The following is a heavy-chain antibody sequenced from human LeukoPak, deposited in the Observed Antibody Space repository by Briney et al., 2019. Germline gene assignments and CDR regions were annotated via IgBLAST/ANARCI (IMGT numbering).Heavy chain of an antibody. Sequence: PGGSLRLSCAASGFTVSSNYMSWVRQAPGKGLEWVSVIYSGGSTYYADSVKGRFTISRDNSKNTLYLQMNSLRAEDTAVYYCARSPSISQFDYWGQGTLVTVSS. CDR1: GFTVSSNY. CDR3: ARSPSISQFDY. D-gene: IGHD2/OR15-2a*01. V-gene: IGHV3-66*02. CDR2: IYSGGST. J-gene: IGHJ4*02.